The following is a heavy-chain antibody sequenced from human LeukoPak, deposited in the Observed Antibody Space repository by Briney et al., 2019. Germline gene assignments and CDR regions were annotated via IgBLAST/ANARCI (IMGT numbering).Heavy chain of an antibody. CDR3: AKRDGYNFRPDY. Sequence: RGSLRLSCAASGFTFSSYAVSWVRQAPGKGLEWVSAISGSGGSTYYADSVKGRFTISRDNSKNTLYLQMNSLRAEDTAVYYCAKRDGYNFRPDYWGQGTLVTVSS. CDR1: GFTFSSYA. D-gene: IGHD5-12*01. V-gene: IGHV3-23*01. J-gene: IGHJ4*02. CDR2: ISGSGGST.